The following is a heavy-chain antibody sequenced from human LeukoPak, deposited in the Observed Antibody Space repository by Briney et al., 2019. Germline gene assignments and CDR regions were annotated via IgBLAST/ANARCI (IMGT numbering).Heavy chain of an antibody. CDR2: INSDGSST. CDR3: ARGASSSWLYYFDY. D-gene: IGHD6-13*01. CDR1: RFTFSSYW. J-gene: IGHJ4*02. V-gene: IGHV3-74*01. Sequence: GGSLRLSCAASRFTFSSYWMHWVRQAPGKGLVWVSRINSDGSSTSYADSVKGRFTISRDNAKNTLYLQMNSLRAEDTAVYYCARGASSSWLYYFDYWGQGTLVTVSS.